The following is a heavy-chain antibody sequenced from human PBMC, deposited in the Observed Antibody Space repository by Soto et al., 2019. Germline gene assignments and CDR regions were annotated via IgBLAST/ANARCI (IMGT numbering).Heavy chain of an antibody. Sequence: GESLKISCKGSGYSFTSYWIGWVRQMPGKGLEWMGIIYPGDSDTRYSPSFQGQVTISADKSISTAYLQWSSLKASDTAMYYCARGGTTVTTYYYGMDVWGQGTTVTVSS. V-gene: IGHV5-51*01. J-gene: IGHJ6*02. CDR1: GYSFTSYW. CDR2: IYPGDSDT. D-gene: IGHD4-4*01. CDR3: ARGGTTVTTYYYGMDV.